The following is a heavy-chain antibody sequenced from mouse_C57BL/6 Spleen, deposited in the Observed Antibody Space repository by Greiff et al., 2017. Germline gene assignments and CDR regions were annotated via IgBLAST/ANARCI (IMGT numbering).Heavy chain of an antibody. J-gene: IGHJ2*01. D-gene: IGHD1-1*01. CDR3: ASPYYYGSSPDY. Sequence: QVQLKESGPELVKPGASVKISCKASGYAFSSSWMNWVKQRPGRGLEWIGRIYPGDGDTNYNGKFKGKATLTADKSSSTAYMQLSSLTSEDSAVYVCASPYYYGSSPDYWGQGTTLTVSS. CDR1: GYAFSSSW. V-gene: IGHV1-82*01. CDR2: IYPGDGDT.